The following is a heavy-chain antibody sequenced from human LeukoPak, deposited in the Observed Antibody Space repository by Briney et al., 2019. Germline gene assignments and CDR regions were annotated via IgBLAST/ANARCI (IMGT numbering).Heavy chain of an antibody. V-gene: IGHV4-31*03. Sequence: SETLSLTCTVSGVPISSGGYSWTWIRQPPGKGLEWIGYVSYSGNTYYNPSVKSRVAISSDASKNQFSLTLTSVTAADTAVYYCARVGYSSGWYFDYWGQGTLVTVSS. D-gene: IGHD6-19*01. J-gene: IGHJ4*02. CDR1: GVPISSGGYS. CDR2: VSYSGNT. CDR3: ARVGYSSGWYFDY.